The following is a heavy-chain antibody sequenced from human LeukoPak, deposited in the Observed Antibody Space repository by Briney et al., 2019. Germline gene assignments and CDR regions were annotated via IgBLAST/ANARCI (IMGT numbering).Heavy chain of an antibody. J-gene: IGHJ4*02. Sequence: PGRSLRLSCAASGFTFSSYAMHWVRQAPGKGLEWVAVISYDGSNKYYADSVKGRFTISRDNSKNTLYLQMNSLRAEDTAVYYCARDPHPYYDFWSGYRAFDYWGQGTLVTVSS. V-gene: IGHV3-30*04. CDR3: ARDPHPYYDFWSGYRAFDY. CDR2: ISYDGSNK. CDR1: GFTFSSYA. D-gene: IGHD3-3*01.